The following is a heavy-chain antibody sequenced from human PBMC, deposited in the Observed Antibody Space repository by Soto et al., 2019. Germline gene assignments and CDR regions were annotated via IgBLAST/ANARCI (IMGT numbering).Heavy chain of an antibody. V-gene: IGHV3-30*03. Sequence: WGSLRLSCAASGFNFGFFGMHWVRQAPGKGLEWVAFISGDGINTQYADSVRGRFTLSRDYSRKTMYLQMDSLRDEDTALYYCARGNLSFDFDSWGLGTLVTSPQ. CDR2: ISGDGINT. J-gene: IGHJ4*02. CDR3: ARGNLSFDFDS. D-gene: IGHD1-26*01. CDR1: GFNFGFFG.